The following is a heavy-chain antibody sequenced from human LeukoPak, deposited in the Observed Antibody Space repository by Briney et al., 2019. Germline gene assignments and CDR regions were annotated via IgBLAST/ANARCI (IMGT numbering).Heavy chain of an antibody. J-gene: IGHJ4*02. Sequence: PGGSLRLSCAASGFTFSSYAMHWVRQAPGKGLGWVAVISYDGSNKYYADSVKGRFTISRDNSKNTLYLQMNSLRAEDTAVYYCARAWQQLDGFDYWGQGTLVTVSS. CDR2: ISYDGSNK. CDR3: ARAWQQLDGFDY. V-gene: IGHV3-30-3*01. CDR1: GFTFSSYA. D-gene: IGHD6-13*01.